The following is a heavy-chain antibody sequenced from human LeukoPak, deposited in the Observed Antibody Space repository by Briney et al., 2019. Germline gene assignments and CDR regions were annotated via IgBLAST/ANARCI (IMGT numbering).Heavy chain of an antibody. Sequence: PGGSLRLSCAASGFTFSSYGMHWVRQAPGKGLEWVAFIRYDGGNKYYADSVKGRFTISRDNSKNTLYLQMNSLRAEDTAVYYCAKDWGDGYNPYYFDYWGQGTLVTVSS. CDR2: IRYDGGNK. J-gene: IGHJ4*02. D-gene: IGHD5-24*01. CDR1: GFTFSSYG. CDR3: AKDWGDGYNPYYFDY. V-gene: IGHV3-30*02.